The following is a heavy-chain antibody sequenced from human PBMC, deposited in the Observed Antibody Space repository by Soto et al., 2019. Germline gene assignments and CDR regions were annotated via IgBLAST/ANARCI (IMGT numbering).Heavy chain of an antibody. J-gene: IGHJ5*02. V-gene: IGHV1-8*02. D-gene: IGHD1-7*01. CDR1: GYTFTRYY. CDR3: ARTSSGTREGFDP. CDR2: INPNNGNT. Sequence: ASVKVSCKASGYTFTRYYMQWVRQAPGQGLEWMGWINPNNGNTGYAQKFQGRVTLTRTTSISTAYMELSSLRSDDTAVYYCARTSSGTREGFDPWGQGTLVTVSS.